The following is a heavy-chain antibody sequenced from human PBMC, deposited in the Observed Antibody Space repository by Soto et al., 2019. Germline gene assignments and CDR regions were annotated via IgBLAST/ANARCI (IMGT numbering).Heavy chain of an antibody. J-gene: IGHJ4*02. CDR2: INPTLDST. CDR3: ASMKRARLDS. D-gene: IGHD6-25*01. CDR1: GIMSSGYG. V-gene: IGHV1-69*09. Sequence: QEQVVQSGPAMKEPGSSVKVSCRASGIMSSGYGFSWVRQAPGQGLEWVGRINPTLDSTQYAQNLQGRVSITVDKSTNTAYLDATSLSLEDTAIYFCASMKRARLDSWGRGTVVTVSS.